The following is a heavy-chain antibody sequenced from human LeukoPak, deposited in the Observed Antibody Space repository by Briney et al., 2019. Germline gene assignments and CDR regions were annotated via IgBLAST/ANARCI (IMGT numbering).Heavy chain of an antibody. V-gene: IGHV3-74*01. CDR3: ARDLLSGFVPCAY. D-gene: IGHD2/OR15-2a*01. Sequence: PGGSLRLSCAASGFTFSNYWMHWVRQTPGKGLEWLSRIDGDGTTTNYADSVKGRFTISRDNAKNTLYLQMPSLRAGDAAVYYCARDLLSGFVPCAYWGQGTLVTVSS. CDR1: GFTFSNYW. CDR2: IDGDGTTT. J-gene: IGHJ4*02.